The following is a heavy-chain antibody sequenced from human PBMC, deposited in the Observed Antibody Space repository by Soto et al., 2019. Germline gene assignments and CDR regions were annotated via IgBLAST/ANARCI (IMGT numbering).Heavy chain of an antibody. V-gene: IGHV1-69*01. Sequence: QVQLVQSGAEVKKPGSSVKVSCKASGGTFSSYSINWVRQAPGQGLEWMGEIIPIFGTANYAQKFQGSVTITADESTSTAYMELSSLRSEHTAVYYCARDGGRHSGGIDYWGQGTLVTVSS. J-gene: IGHJ4*02. D-gene: IGHD1-26*01. CDR2: IIPIFGTA. CDR3: ARDGGRHSGGIDY. CDR1: GGTFSSYS.